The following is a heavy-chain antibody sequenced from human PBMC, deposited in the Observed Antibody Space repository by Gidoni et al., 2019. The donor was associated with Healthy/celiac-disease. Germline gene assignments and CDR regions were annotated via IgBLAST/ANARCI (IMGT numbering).Heavy chain of an antibody. CDR1: GGSFSGYY. CDR3: ARGGIPRY. V-gene: IGHV4-34*01. CDR2: INHSGST. Sequence: QVQLQQWGAGLLKPPETLSLTCAVYGGSFSGYYWSWIRQPPGKGLEWIGEINHSGSTNYNPSLKSRVTISVDTSKNQFSLKLSSVTAADTAVYYCARGGIPRYWGQGTLVTVSS. J-gene: IGHJ4*02.